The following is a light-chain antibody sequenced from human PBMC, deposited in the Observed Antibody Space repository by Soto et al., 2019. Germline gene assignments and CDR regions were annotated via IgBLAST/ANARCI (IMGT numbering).Light chain of an antibody. CDR1: GSDVGGYDY. J-gene: IGLJ2*01. CDR3: CSYTTTSTFV. CDR2: EVF. V-gene: IGLV2-14*03. Sequence: QSALTQPASVSGSPGQSITISCTGTGSDVGGYDYVSWYQQHPGKVPKLMIYEVFRRPSGISDRFSGSKSGNTASLTISGLQAEDEAHYYCCSYTTTSTFVFGGGTKLTVL.